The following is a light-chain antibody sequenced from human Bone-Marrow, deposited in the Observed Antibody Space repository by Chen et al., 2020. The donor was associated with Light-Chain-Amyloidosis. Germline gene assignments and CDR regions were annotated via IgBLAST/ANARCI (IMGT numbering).Light chain of an antibody. J-gene: IGLJ1*01. V-gene: IGLV2-23*01. CDR1: STDVGSYNL. CDR2: EDN. Sequence: QSARTQPASVSGPPGQSITISCTGTSTDVGSYNLVSRYQQYPGKPPKLIIYEDNKRPSGVSSRFSGSKSGNTASLTISGLQAEDESAYYCCSYASGNNFVFGTGTDVTVL. CDR3: CSYASGNNFV.